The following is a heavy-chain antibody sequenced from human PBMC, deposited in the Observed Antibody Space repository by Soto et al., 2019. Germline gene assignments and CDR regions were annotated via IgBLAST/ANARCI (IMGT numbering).Heavy chain of an antibody. Sequence: QVQLVESGGGVVQPGRSLRLSCASSGFTFSNYGMHWVRQAPGKGPEWVAVIWCDGSNKYYADSVKGRFTISRDNSKNTLYLQMNSLRAEDTAVYYCASALETGDYWGQGTLVTVSS. V-gene: IGHV3-33*01. D-gene: IGHD3-10*01. CDR2: IWCDGSNK. CDR3: ASALETGDY. J-gene: IGHJ4*02. CDR1: GFTFSNYG.